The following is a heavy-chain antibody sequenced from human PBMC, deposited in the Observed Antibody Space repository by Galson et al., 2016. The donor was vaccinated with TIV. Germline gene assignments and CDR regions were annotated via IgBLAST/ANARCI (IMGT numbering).Heavy chain of an antibody. Sequence: SETLSLTCAVYGGSFSGYYWTWIRQPPGKGLEWIGEITHSGSTNNTSLKSRGTIPVDTSKNQLSLKVRSVTAADTAVYYCARGSVSGTPVLDFYGLDVWGQGTTVTVSS. CDR3: ARGSVSGTPVLDFYGLDV. V-gene: IGHV4-34*04. CDR2: ITHSGST. CDR1: GGSFSGYY. J-gene: IGHJ6*02. D-gene: IGHD1-7*01.